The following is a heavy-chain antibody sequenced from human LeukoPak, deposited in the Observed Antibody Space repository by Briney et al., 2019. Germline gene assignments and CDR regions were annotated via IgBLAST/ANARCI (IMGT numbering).Heavy chain of an antibody. V-gene: IGHV4-34*01. J-gene: IGHJ4*02. CDR2: INHSGST. CDR1: GGSFSGYY. D-gene: IGHD6-13*01. Sequence: PSETLSLTCAVYGGSFSGYYWSWIRQPPGKGLEWIGEINHSGSTNYNPSLKSRVTISVDTSKNQFSLKLSSVTAADTAVYYCARGFPSIAAAGPGEFDYWGQGTLVTVSS. CDR3: ARGFPSIAAAGPGEFDY.